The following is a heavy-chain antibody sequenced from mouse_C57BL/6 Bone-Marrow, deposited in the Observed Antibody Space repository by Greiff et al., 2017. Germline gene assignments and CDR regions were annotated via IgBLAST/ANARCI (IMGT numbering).Heavy chain of an antibody. Sequence: DAGGGLVQPKGSLKLSCAASGFSFNTYAMHWVRQAPGKGLEWVARIRSKSNNYATYYAYSVKDRFTISRDDSESMLYLQMNNLKTEDTVMYYCVRLGGYGNFRGYYAMDYWGQGTSVTVSS. J-gene: IGHJ4*01. V-gene: IGHV10-1*01. CDR3: VRLGGYGNFRGYYAMDY. CDR2: IRSKSNNYAT. CDR1: GFSFNTYA. D-gene: IGHD2-10*02.